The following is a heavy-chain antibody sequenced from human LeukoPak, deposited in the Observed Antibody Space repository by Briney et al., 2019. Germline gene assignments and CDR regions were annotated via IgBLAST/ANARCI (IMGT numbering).Heavy chain of an antibody. Sequence: SETLSLTCAAYGGSFSGYYWSWIRQPPGKGLEWIGEINHSGSTNYNPSLKSRVTISVDTSKNQFSLKLNSVTAADTAVYYCARGGRRARYYFDYWGQGTLVTVSS. V-gene: IGHV4-34*01. J-gene: IGHJ4*02. D-gene: IGHD6-6*01. CDR3: ARGGRRARYYFDY. CDR2: INHSGST. CDR1: GGSFSGYY.